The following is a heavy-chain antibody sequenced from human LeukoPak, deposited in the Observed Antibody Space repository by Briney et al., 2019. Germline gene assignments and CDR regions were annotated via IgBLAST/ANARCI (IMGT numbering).Heavy chain of an antibody. J-gene: IGHJ4*02. CDR1: GLTVTNAW. D-gene: IGHD3-10*01. CDR2: IASKTDGGAT. Sequence: GGSLRLSCSASGLTVTNAWMNWVRQAPGEGLDWVGRIASKTDGGATDYTAPVKGRFTISRDDSKNTLNLQMNSLKTEDTAVYYCTTGIRGDWGQGTLVTASS. V-gene: IGHV3-15*07. CDR3: TTGIRGD.